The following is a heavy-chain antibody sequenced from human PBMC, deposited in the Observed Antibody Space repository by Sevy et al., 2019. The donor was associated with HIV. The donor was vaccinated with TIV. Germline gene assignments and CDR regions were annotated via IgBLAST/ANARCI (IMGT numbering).Heavy chain of an antibody. CDR2: MSAQSGNT. CDR1: GYTFTSYD. V-gene: IGHV1-8*01. J-gene: IGHJ6*02. Sequence: ASVKVSCKASGYTFTSYDIHWVRQATGQGLEWMGWMSAQSGNTGYAQKFQGRVTMTRDTSISTAYMELSSLRSEDTAVYYCARWWGTSYYYYHAMDVWGQWTTVTVSS. D-gene: IGHD2-8*02. CDR3: ARWWGTSYYYYHAMDV.